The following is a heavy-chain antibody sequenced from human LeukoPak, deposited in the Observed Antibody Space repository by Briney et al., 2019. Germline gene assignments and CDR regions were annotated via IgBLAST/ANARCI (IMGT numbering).Heavy chain of an antibody. Sequence: SETLSLTCVVSGGSLISTDHHWGWIRQTPGKGLEWIGSMSHSGTTYYNPSLMSRVTMSVDTSKNYFSLQLSSVTAADTAVYYCASPHCSSTSCYRGGVDAFDIWGQGTMVTVSS. CDR1: GGSLISTDHH. V-gene: IGHV4-39*07. D-gene: IGHD2-2*01. CDR2: MSHSGTT. CDR3: ASPHCSSTSCYRGGVDAFDI. J-gene: IGHJ3*02.